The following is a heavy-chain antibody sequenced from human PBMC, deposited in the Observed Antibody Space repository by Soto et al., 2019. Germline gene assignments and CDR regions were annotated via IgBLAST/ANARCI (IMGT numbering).Heavy chain of an antibody. CDR2: LNTYGNT. Sequence: QVQLQESGPGLVRPSETLSLTCTVSGGSISSYRWSWIRQPAGKGLEWIGRLNTYGNTHYNPSLKSQVTVSVDTSRNQFFLTLRSVTAADSAVYHCGRESGETWDYEASWGQGTPVTVSS. J-gene: IGHJ5*02. D-gene: IGHD1-7*01. CDR3: GRESGETWDYEAS. V-gene: IGHV4-4*07. CDR1: GGSISSYR.